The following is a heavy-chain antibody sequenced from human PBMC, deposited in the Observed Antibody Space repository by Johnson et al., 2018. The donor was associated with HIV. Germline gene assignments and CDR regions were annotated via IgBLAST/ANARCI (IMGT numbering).Heavy chain of an antibody. D-gene: IGHD6-13*01. J-gene: IGHJ3*02. CDR3: ARDSLGYSSSWYKGGAFDI. V-gene: IGHV3-30*03. CDR1: GFAFSNFG. Sequence: QVQLVESGGGLVQPGGSLRLSCAASGFAFSNFGMHWVRQAPGQGLEWVAVTSYDGSNKYYADSVKGRFTISRDNAKNSLYLQMNSLRAEDTAVDYCARDSLGYSSSWYKGGAFDIWGQGTMVTVSS. CDR2: TSYDGSNK.